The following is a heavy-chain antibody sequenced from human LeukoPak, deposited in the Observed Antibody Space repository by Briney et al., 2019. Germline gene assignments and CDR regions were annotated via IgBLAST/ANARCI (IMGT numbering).Heavy chain of an antibody. D-gene: IGHD1-26*01. J-gene: IGHJ3*02. V-gene: IGHV3-64*04. CDR1: GFTFSAYA. CDR2: ISPNGGST. CDR3: ARIEWERLGRAFDI. Sequence: GGSLRLSCSASGFTFSAYAMHWVRQAPGKGLEYVSAISPNGGSTYYADSVKGRFTISRDNSKNTLYLQMNSLRAEDMAVYYCARIEWERLGRAFDIWGQGTMVTVSS.